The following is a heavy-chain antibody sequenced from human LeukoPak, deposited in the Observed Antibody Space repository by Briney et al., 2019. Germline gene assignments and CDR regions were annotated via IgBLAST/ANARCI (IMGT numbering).Heavy chain of an antibody. V-gene: IGHV1-2*06. CDR1: GYTFTGYY. CDR2: INPSSGGT. CDR3: ARISSGWTRGVDY. D-gene: IGHD6-19*01. Sequence: ASVKVSCKASGYTFTGYYMHWVRQAPGQGLEWMGRINPSSGGTNYAQKFQGRVTMTRDTSISTAYMELSRLRSDDTAVYYCARISSGWTRGVDYWGQGTLVTVSS. J-gene: IGHJ4*02.